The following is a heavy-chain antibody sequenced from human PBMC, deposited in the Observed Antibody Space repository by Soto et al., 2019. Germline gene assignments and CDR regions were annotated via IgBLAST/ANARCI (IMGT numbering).Heavy chain of an antibody. Sequence: QVQLQESGPGLVKPSQTLSLTCTVSGGSISSGGYYWSWIRQHPGKGLEWIGYIYYSGSTYYNPSLKSRVTIAVDTSKNQFSLKLSSVTAADTAVYYCARSSYNWNDEVNYWGQGTLVTVSS. V-gene: IGHV4-31*03. CDR1: GGSISSGGYY. J-gene: IGHJ4*02. D-gene: IGHD1-20*01. CDR3: ARSSYNWNDEVNY. CDR2: IYYSGST.